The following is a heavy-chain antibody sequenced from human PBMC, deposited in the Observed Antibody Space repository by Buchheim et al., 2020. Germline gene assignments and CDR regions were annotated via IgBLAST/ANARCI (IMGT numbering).Heavy chain of an antibody. CDR3: ARCHSSNAVAGYFQH. V-gene: IGHV3-30*04. J-gene: IGHJ1*01. D-gene: IGHD6-19*01. CDR2: ISYEGSIK. CDR1: GFTFSSYT. Sequence: QVQLVESGGGVVQPGRSLRLSCAASGFTFSSYTMHWVCQAPGTGLEWVTIISYEGSIKYYADSVQGRFTISRDNSKNTLYLQVNGLAAGDTSVYFCARCHSSNAVAGYFQHWGQGTL.